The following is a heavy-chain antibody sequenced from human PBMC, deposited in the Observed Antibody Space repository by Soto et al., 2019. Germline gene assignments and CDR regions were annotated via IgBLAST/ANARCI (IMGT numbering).Heavy chain of an antibody. D-gene: IGHD3-22*01. J-gene: IGHJ4*02. CDR2: IYPGDSDT. Sequence: GESLKISCKGSGYRFSTYWIGWVRQMPGKGLEWMGIIYPGDSDTTYSPSFQGQVTISADKSISTVYLQWNSLEASDTAMYYCARRTSSAWYVDDWGQGTLVTVSS. CDR1: GYRFSTYW. CDR3: ARRTSSAWYVDD. V-gene: IGHV5-51*01.